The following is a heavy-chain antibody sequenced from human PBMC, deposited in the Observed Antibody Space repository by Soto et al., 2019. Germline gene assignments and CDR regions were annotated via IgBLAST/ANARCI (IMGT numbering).Heavy chain of an antibody. V-gene: IGHV1-3*01. Sequence: QVQLVQSGAEVKKPGASVKVSCKASGYTFTTCAIHWVRQAPGQRLEWMGWINAGNGNTKYSQKFQGRVTITTDTSASTAHMELSSLRSDDTAVYYCERDDAVAGNINFDHWGQGTLVTVS. CDR2: INAGNGNT. J-gene: IGHJ4*02. CDR3: ERDDAVAGNINFDH. CDR1: GYTFTTCA. D-gene: IGHD6-19*01.